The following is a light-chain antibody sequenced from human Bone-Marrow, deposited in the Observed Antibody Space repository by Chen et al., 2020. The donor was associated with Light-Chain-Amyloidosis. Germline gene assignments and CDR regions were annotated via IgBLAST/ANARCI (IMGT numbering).Light chain of an antibody. V-gene: IGLV2-14*01. CDR2: EVT. CDR1: SSDVGGDNH. CDR3: SSYTITNTLV. Sequence: QSALTQPASVSGSLGQSITISCTGTSSDVGGDNHVSWYQQHPDKAPKLMIYEVTNRPSWVPDSFSGSKSDNTASLTISGRQTEDEADYFCSSYTITNTLVFGSGTRVTVL. J-gene: IGLJ1*01.